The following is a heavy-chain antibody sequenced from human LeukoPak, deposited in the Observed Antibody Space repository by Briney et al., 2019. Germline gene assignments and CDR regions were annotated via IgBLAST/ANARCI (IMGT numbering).Heavy chain of an antibody. CDR1: GFTFSSYS. V-gene: IGHV3-21*05. CDR3: AREPLVGAIIATP. CDR2: ITASGTAM. D-gene: IGHD1-26*01. Sequence: GGSLRLSCAASGFTFSSYSMNWVRQAPGKGLEWVSHITASGTAMFYADSVKGRFTISRDNAKNSLYLQMNSLRAEDTAVYYCAREPLVGAIIATPWGQGTLVTVSS. J-gene: IGHJ5*02.